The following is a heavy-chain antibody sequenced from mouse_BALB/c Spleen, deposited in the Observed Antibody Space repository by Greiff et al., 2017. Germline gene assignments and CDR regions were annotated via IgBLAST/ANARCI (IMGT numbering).Heavy chain of an antibody. CDR1: GFTFSSYY. CDR2: INSNGGST. Sequence: EVKLVESGGGLVKLGGSLKLSCAASGFTFSSYYMSWVRQTPEKRLELVAAINSNGGSTYYPDTVKGRFTISRDNAKNTLYLQMSSLKSEDTALYYCARQHSYGNFLYWYFDVWGAGTTVTVSS. CDR3: ARQHSYGNFLYWYFDV. J-gene: IGHJ1*01. V-gene: IGHV5-6-2*01. D-gene: IGHD2-1*01.